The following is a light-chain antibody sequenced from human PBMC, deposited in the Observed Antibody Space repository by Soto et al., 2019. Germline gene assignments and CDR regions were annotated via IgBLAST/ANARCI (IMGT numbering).Light chain of an antibody. CDR1: ISNIGSNY. V-gene: IGLV1-47*01. CDR2: RDD. J-gene: IGLJ3*02. CDR3: AAWADSLNAWV. Sequence: QSVLTQPPSASTTPGQRVTIFCSGGISNIGSNYVYWYQHLPGAASKLLIYRDDQRPSGVPDRFSGSMSGTSASLAISGRRSEDDADYYCAAWADSLNAWVFGGGNQLTV.